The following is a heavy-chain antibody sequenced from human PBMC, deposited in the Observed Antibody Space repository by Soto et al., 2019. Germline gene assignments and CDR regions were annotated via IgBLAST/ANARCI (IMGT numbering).Heavy chain of an antibody. V-gene: IGHV1-8*01. J-gene: IGHJ6*02. D-gene: IGHD2-2*01. CDR3: ARGRRYCTTTSCYPPALFPYGMDV. CDR1: GYTFTNYD. Sequence: QVPLVQSGAEVKKPGASVKVSCETSGYTFTNYDINWVRQAAGQGLEWMGWINPDSDNTGYAQKFQGRVTMTRDTSISTAYMELNSLRSEDTAVYYCARGRRYCTTTSCYPPALFPYGMDVWGQGTTVTVSS. CDR2: INPDSDNT.